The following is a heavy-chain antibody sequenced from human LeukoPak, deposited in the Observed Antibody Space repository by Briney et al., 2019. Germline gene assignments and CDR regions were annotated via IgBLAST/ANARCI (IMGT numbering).Heavy chain of an antibody. Sequence: ASVKASCKASGYTFTSYGISWVRQAPGQGLEWMGWISAYNGNTNYAQKLQGRVTMTTDTSTSTAYMELRSLRSDDTAVYYCARGRVVVPAAMYRNWFDPWGQGTLVTVSS. CDR3: ARGRVVVPAAMYRNWFDP. CDR2: ISAYNGNT. CDR1: GYTFTSYG. V-gene: IGHV1-18*01. J-gene: IGHJ5*02. D-gene: IGHD2-2*01.